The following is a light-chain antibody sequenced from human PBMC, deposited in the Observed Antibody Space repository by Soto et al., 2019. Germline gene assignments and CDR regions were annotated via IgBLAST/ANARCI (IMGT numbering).Light chain of an antibody. J-gene: IGLJ3*02. Sequence: QSALTQPPSASGSPGQSVIISCAGSSSDIGAYDYVSWFQQHPGKAPKLMLYDVNKRPSGVPDRFSGSKSGNTASLTVSGLQAEDEADYYCSSYAGGNNWVFGGGTKLTVL. CDR1: SSDIGAYDY. CDR2: DVN. V-gene: IGLV2-8*01. CDR3: SSYAGGNNWV.